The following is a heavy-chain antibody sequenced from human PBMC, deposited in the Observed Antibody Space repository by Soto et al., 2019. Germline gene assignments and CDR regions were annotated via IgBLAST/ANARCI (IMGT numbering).Heavy chain of an antibody. Sequence: QVQLVQSGAEVKKPGASVKVSCKASGDTFTDYYIHWVRQAPGQGLEWMGTVNPSGGHTTYAQHFLGRITMTGDTSTSTIYMELTSLRSEEAAVYYCARGGHVVVVTAALDYWGQGTLVTVSS. D-gene: IGHD2-21*02. CDR1: GDTFTDYY. CDR2: VNPSGGHT. V-gene: IGHV1-46*01. J-gene: IGHJ4*02. CDR3: ARGGHVVVVTAALDY.